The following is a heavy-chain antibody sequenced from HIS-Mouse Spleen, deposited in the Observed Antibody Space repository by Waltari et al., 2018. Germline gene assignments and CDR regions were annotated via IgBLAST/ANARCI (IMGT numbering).Heavy chain of an antibody. CDR3: ARIAEGYSSGWYAFDY. V-gene: IGHV2-70*15. CDR2: IDRDDDK. Sequence: QVTLRESGPALLKPTQTRTLTCPLSGLSLSTSGMCVSWIRQPPGKALEWLARIDRDDDKYYSTSLKTRLTISKDTSKNQVVLTMTNMDPVDTATYYCARIAEGYSSGWYAFDYWGQGTLVTVSS. CDR1: GLSLSTSGMC. D-gene: IGHD6-19*01. J-gene: IGHJ4*02.